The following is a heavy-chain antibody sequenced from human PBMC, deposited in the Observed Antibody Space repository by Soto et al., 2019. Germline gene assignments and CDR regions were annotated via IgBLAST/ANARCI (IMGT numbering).Heavy chain of an antibody. CDR1: GGSFSGYY. V-gene: IGHV4-34*01. CDR2: INHSGST. Sequence: QVQLQQWGAGLLKPSETLSLTCAVYGGSFSGYYWSWIRQPPGKGLEWIGEINHSGSTNYNPSLKSRVTISVDTSKNQFSLKLSSVTAADTAVYYCARAKIQRVVVVVAANRAFDIWGQGTMVTVSS. D-gene: IGHD2-15*01. CDR3: ARAKIQRVVVVVAANRAFDI. J-gene: IGHJ3*02.